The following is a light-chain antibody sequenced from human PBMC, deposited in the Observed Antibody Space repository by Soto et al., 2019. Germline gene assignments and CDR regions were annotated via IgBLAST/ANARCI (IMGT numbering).Light chain of an antibody. CDR3: QQYSSSLIYT. Sequence: EIVLTQSPGTLSLSPGERATLSCRASRSVSSSYLAWYQQKPGQAPRLLISGASIRASGIPDRFSGSGSGTYFPLTISSLEPEDFAVYYCQQYSSSLIYTFGQGSRLEMK. CDR2: GAS. J-gene: IGKJ2*01. CDR1: RSVSSSY. V-gene: IGKV3-20*01.